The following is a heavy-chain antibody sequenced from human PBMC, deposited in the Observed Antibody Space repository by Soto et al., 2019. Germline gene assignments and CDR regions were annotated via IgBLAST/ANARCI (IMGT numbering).Heavy chain of an antibody. CDR2: IWYDGSNK. CDR3: VRDSGWLFDS. V-gene: IGHV3-33*01. D-gene: IGHD6-19*01. Sequence: QVQLVESGGGVVQPGRSLRLSCAASGFTFSSYGMHWVRQAPGKGLEWVAVIWYDGSNKYYADSVKGRFTISRDDSKNTVFLQMSSLRAEDKAVYFCVRDSGWLFDSWGQGTLVTVSS. CDR1: GFTFSSYG. J-gene: IGHJ4*02.